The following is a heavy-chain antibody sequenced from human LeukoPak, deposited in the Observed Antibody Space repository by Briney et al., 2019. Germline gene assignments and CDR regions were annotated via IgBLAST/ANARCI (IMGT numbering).Heavy chain of an antibody. Sequence: GGSLRLSCSASGFTFSSYAMHWVRQAPGKGLEYVSAISSNGGSTYYADSVKGRFTISRDNSKNTLYLQMSSLRAEDTAVYYCEKGDIVVVVAAGFDYWGQGTLVTVSS. V-gene: IGHV3-64D*06. CDR2: ISSNGGST. CDR3: EKGDIVVVVAAGFDY. J-gene: IGHJ4*02. D-gene: IGHD2-15*01. CDR1: GFTFSSYA.